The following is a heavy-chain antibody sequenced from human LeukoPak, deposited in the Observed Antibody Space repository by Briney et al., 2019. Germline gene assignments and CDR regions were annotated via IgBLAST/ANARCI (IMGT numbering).Heavy chain of an antibody. J-gene: IGHJ4*02. CDR3: ARARLPVYYFDY. Sequence: SETLSLTCTVSGGSITNYYWSWIRQSPGKGLEWLGYIYDSASTRYNPSLESRLTMSVDMSKNQFSMKLISVTDADTAVYYCARARLPVYYFDYWGQGILVTVSS. CDR1: GGSITNYY. D-gene: IGHD4-11*01. CDR2: IYDSAST. V-gene: IGHV4-59*01.